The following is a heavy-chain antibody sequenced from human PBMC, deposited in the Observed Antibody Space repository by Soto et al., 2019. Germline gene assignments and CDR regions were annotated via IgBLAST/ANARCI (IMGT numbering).Heavy chain of an antibody. J-gene: IGHJ6*02. CDR2: IYYSGST. D-gene: IGHD3-22*01. CDR3: ARRDSGYSLGEILYYYYGMDV. Sequence: QVQLQESGPGLVKPSQTLSLTCTVSGGSISSGGYYWSWIRQHPGKGLEWIGYIYYSGSTYYNPSLKSRVTISVDTSKNQCSLKLSSVTAADTAVYYCARRDSGYSLGEILYYYYGMDVWGQGTTVTVSS. V-gene: IGHV4-31*03. CDR1: GGSISSGGYY.